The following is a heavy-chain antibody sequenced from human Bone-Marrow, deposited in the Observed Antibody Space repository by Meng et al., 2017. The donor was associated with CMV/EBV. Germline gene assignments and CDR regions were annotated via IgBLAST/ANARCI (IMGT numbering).Heavy chain of an antibody. D-gene: IGHD1-26*01. J-gene: IGHJ5*02. CDR1: GGSISSTSYY. V-gene: IGHV4-39*01. Sequence: SETLSLTCTVSGGSISSTSYYWGWIRQPPGKGLEWIGIIYNTGSTYYNPSLKSRVTISVDTPKNQFSLKLRSVAAADTTVYYCARHELGATGLSGFDPWGQGTLVTVSS. CDR3: ARHELGATGLSGFDP. CDR2: IYNTGST.